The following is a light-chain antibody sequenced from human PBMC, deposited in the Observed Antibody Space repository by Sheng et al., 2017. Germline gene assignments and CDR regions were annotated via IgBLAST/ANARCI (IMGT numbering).Light chain of an antibody. J-gene: IGLJ3*02. CDR3: SSSTGRTTLL. CDR2: DAS. CDR1: SGDFDDDNY. Sequence: QSALTQPASLSGSPGQWITISCTSTSGDFDDDNYVSWYQQRPGEAPNLIIYDASNGPTAVSYRFSGSKSGNTASLTISGLQAEDEADYFCSSSTGRTTLLFGGGTKVTVL. V-gene: IGLV2-14*03.